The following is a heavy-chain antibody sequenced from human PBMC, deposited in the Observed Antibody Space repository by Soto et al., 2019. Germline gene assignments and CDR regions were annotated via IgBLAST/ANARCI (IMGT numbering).Heavy chain of an antibody. D-gene: IGHD3-10*01. CDR1: GFTFSSYA. V-gene: IGHV3-23*01. Sequence: TGGSLRLSCAASGFTFSSYAMSWVRQAPGKGLEWVSAISGSGGSTYYADSVKGRFTISRDNSKNTLYLQMNSLRAEDTAVYYCAKGRSGSYYNDNWFDPWGQGTLVTVSS. CDR2: ISGSGGST. CDR3: AKGRSGSYYNDNWFDP. J-gene: IGHJ5*02.